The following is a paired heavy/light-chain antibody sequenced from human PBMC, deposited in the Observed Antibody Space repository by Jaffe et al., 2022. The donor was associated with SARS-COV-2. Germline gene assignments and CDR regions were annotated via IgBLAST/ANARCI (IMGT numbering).Light chain of an antibody. CDR1: SSDVGSYNF. V-gene: IGLV2-23*01. CDR3: CSYAGSSTFVV. CDR2: EGT. Sequence: QSALTQPASVSGSLGQSITISCSGTSSDVGSYNFVSWYQQYPGKAPKLMIYEGTKRPSGVSNRFSGSKSGNTASLTISGLQAEDEADYYCCSYAGSSTFVVFGGGTKLTVL. J-gene: IGLJ2*01.
Heavy chain of an antibody. Sequence: QVQLQESGPGLVEPSQTLSLTCTVSGGSISSGSFYWSWIRQPAGKGLEWIGRIYTSGSTNYNPSLKSRVTISVDTSKNQLSLNVNSVTAADTAVYYCARGPDRRDGFFLGSWGQGTLVTVSS. V-gene: IGHV4-61*02. CDR3: ARGPDRRDGFFLGS. CDR2: IYTSGST. D-gene: IGHD2-2*01. J-gene: IGHJ4*02. CDR1: GGSISSGSFY.